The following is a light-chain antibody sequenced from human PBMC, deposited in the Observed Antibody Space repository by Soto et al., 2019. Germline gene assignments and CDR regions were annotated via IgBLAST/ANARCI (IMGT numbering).Light chain of an antibody. CDR1: QSISTY. J-gene: IGKJ1*01. V-gene: IGKV1-39*01. CDR2: GAS. CDR3: QQSSITPRT. Sequence: DIWLTQSPSSLSASVGDRVTISCRASQSISTYLMWYQQKPGKAPNLLIYGASGLQNGVPSRFTGSGSGTEFTLTITGLQPEDFGTYYCQQSSITPRTFGQGTKVDIK.